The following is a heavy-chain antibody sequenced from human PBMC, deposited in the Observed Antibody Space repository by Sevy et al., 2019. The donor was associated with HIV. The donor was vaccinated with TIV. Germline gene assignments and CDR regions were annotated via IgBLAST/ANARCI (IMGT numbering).Heavy chain of an antibody. J-gene: IGHJ4*02. D-gene: IGHD1-26*01. Sequence: GGSLRLSCEGSGYTFSNYWMHWVRQAPGKGLEWVSRVNSDGGDTAYADSVKGRFTISRDNAENTMSLQMNSLRAEETGLYYCVAANSWEDYWGQGTLVTVSS. V-gene: IGHV3-74*01. CDR2: VNSDGGDT. CDR3: VAANSWEDY. CDR1: GYTFSNYW.